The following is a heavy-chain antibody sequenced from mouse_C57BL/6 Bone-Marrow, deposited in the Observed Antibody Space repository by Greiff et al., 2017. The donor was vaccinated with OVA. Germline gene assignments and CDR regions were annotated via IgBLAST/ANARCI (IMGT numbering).Heavy chain of an antibody. CDR2: ISDGGSYT. J-gene: IGHJ2*01. CDR3: ARRGIYGNPDY. V-gene: IGHV5-4*01. CDR1: GFTFSSYA. Sequence: EVQGVESGGGLVKPGGSLKLSCAASGFTFSSYAMSWVRQTPEKRLEWVATISDGGSYTYYPDNVKGRFTISRDNAKNNLYLQMSHLKSEDTAMYYCARRGIYGNPDYWGQGTTLTVSS. D-gene: IGHD2-1*01.